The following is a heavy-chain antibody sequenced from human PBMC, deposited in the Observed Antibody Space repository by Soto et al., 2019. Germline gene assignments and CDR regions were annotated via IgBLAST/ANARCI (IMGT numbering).Heavy chain of an antibody. CDR2: IYYSGST. V-gene: IGHV4-31*03. CDR1: GGSISSGGYY. Sequence: QVQLQESGPGLVKPSQTLSLTCTVSGGSISSGGYYWSWIRQHPGKGLEWIGYIYYSGSTYYNPSLKSRVTISADTSKNQFSLKLSSVTAADTAVYYCARTDSSGYYSFYFQHWGQGTLVTVSS. CDR3: ARTDSSGYYSFYFQH. D-gene: IGHD3-22*01. J-gene: IGHJ1*01.